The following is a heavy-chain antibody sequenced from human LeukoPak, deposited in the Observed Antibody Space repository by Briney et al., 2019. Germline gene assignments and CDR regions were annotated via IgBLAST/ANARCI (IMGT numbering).Heavy chain of an antibody. V-gene: IGHV1-2*02. CDR3: ARVQWLDPFDY. J-gene: IGHJ4*02. D-gene: IGHD6-19*01. Sequence: ASVKVSCKASGGTFSSYAISWVRQAPGQGLEWMGWINPNSGGTNYAQKFQGRVTMTRDTSISTAYMELSRLRSDDTAVYYCARVQWLDPFDYWGQGTLVTVSS. CDR2: INPNSGGT. CDR1: GGTFSSYA.